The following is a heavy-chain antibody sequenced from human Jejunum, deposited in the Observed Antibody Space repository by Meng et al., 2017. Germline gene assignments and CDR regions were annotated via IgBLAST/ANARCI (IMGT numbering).Heavy chain of an antibody. CDR2: ISASGDTT. CDR3: VPRLTTNWGSGLDY. Sequence: GGSLRLSCEASRFTFTNYAMTWVRQTPGKGLEWVSIISASGDTTYYADSVKGQFTISRDNSQNTLYLQMENLRPEDTAVYYCVPRLTTNWGSGLDYWGQGTLVTVSS. V-gene: IGHV3-23*01. D-gene: IGHD7-27*01. CDR1: RFTFTNYA. J-gene: IGHJ4*01.